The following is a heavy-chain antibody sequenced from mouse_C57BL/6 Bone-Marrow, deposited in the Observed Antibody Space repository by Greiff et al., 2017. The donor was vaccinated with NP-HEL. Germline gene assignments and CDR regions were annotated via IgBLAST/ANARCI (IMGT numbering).Heavy chain of an antibody. V-gene: IGHV1-69*01. J-gene: IGHJ2*01. CDR2: LDPSDSYT. CDR3: YRDLWDYCGSSYY. CDR1: GYNFTSYW. D-gene: IGHD1-1*01. Sequence: VQLQQPGAELVMPGASVKLSCKASGYNFTSYWMHWVKQRPGQGLEWIGELDPSDSYTNYNQKFKGKSTLTVDKSSSTTYMQLNSLTSDDAAVYYCYRDLWDYCGSSYYWGQGTTLTVSS.